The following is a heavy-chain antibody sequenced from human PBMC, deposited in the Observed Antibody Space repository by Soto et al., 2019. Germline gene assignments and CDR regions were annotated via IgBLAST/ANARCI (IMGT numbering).Heavy chain of an antibody. D-gene: IGHD6-19*01. J-gene: IGHJ4*02. CDR1: GFTFNTYA. Sequence: GGSMRLSCAASGFTFNTYAMSWVRQAPGKGMEWVSGLTGGGSSTYYADSVKGRFTISRDNSKNTLFLQMDSLRAEDTAIYYCAKDRSYSSGRESFDYWGQGTLVTVSS. CDR2: LTGGGSST. CDR3: AKDRSYSSGRESFDY. V-gene: IGHV3-23*01.